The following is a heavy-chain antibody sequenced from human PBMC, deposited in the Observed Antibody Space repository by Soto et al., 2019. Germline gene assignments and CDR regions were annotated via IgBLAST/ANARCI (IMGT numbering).Heavy chain of an antibody. CDR1: GGTFSSYA. D-gene: IGHD1-1*01. CDR2: IIPIFGTA. Sequence: GASVKVSCKASGGTFSSYAISWVRQAPGQGLEWMGGIIPIFGTANYAQKFQGRVTITADESTSTAYMELSSLRSEDTAVYYCARGSTGTTFPLSQNWFDPWGQGTLVTVSS. V-gene: IGHV1-69*13. J-gene: IGHJ5*02. CDR3: ARGSTGTTFPLSQNWFDP.